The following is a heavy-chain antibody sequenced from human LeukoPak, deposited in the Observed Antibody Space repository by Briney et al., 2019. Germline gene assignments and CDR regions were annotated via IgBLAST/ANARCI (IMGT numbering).Heavy chain of an antibody. CDR2: MNPNSGNT. V-gene: IGHV1-8*03. Sequence: ASVKVSCKASRYTFISYDINWMRQATGQGLEWMGWMNPNSGNTGYAPKFQGRVTLTRNTSTSTAYMELSSLRSEDTAIYYCARRAMAYFYMDVWGKGTTVTVSS. D-gene: IGHD5-18*01. J-gene: IGHJ6*03. CDR3: ARRAMAYFYMDV. CDR1: RYTFISYD.